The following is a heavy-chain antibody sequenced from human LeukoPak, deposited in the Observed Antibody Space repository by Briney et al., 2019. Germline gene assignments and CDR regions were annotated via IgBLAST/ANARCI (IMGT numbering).Heavy chain of an antibody. J-gene: IGHJ6*02. D-gene: IGHD1-26*01. CDR3: AKDASGSYVYYYYYYGMDV. Sequence: GGSLRLSCAASGFTFSSYGMHWVRQAPGKGLEWVAVMSYDGSNKYYADSVKGRFTISRDNSKNTLYLQMNSLRAEDTAVYYCAKDASGSYVYYYYYYGMDVWGQGTTVTVSS. V-gene: IGHV3-30*18. CDR1: GFTFSSYG. CDR2: MSYDGSNK.